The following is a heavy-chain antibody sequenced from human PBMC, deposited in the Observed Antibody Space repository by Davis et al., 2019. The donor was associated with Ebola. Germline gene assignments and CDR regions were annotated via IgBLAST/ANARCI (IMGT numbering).Heavy chain of an antibody. D-gene: IGHD2-2*01. J-gene: IGHJ6*02. Sequence: AASVKVSCKASGYTFTSYYMHWVRQAPGQGLEWMVIINPSGGSTSYSQKFQGRVTMTRDTSTSTVYMELSSLRAEDTAVYYCARSPRYCSSTSCYLYYYYGMDVWGQGTTVTVSS. V-gene: IGHV1-46*01. CDR2: INPSGGST. CDR3: ARSPRYCSSTSCYLYYYYGMDV. CDR1: GYTFTSYY.